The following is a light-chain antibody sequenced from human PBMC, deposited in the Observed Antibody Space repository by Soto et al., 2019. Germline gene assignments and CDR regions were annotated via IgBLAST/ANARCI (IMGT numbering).Light chain of an antibody. CDR1: QSVSSY. CDR3: QQYYSTPRT. J-gene: IGKJ1*01. V-gene: IGKV3-11*01. Sequence: EIVLTQSPATLSLSPGERATLSCRASQSVSSYLAWYQQKPGQAPRLLIYDASNRATGIPARFSGSGSGTDFTLTISSLEPEDFAYYYCQQYYSTPRTFGQGTKVEIK. CDR2: DAS.